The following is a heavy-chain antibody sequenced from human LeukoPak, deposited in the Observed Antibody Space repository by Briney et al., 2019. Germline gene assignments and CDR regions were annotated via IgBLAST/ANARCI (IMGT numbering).Heavy chain of an antibody. V-gene: IGHV3-21*01. Sequence: GGSLRLSCAASGFTCSSFGMNWVRQAPGKGLEWVSSISTGSSFIYYADSVKGRFTISRDNAKNSLYLQMNSLRAEDTAVYYCARAHYYDSSGYVWYFDLWGRGTLVTVSS. CDR3: ARAHYYDSSGYVWYFDL. J-gene: IGHJ2*01. CDR1: GFTCSSFG. D-gene: IGHD3-22*01. CDR2: ISTGSSFI.